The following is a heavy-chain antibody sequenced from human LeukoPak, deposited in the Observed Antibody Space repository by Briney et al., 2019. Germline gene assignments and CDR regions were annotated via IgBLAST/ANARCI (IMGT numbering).Heavy chain of an antibody. J-gene: IGHJ4*02. Sequence: KPSETLPLTCAVSGYSISSGYYWGWSRQPPGKGPEWIGSVFHTGSSYYIPSLKSRVTISVDTSKNQFSLEVSSVTAADTAIYYCARGVSTTGHDYWGPGTLVTVSS. D-gene: IGHD4-11*01. V-gene: IGHV4-38-2*01. CDR3: ARGVSTTGHDY. CDR1: GYSISSGYY. CDR2: VFHTGSS.